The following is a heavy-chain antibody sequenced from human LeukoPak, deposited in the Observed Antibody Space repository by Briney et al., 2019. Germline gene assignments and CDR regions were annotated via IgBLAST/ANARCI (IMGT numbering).Heavy chain of an antibody. V-gene: IGHV4-39*01. Sequence: SETLSLTCTVSGDSISRSTYYWGWLRQPPGKGLEWIGSIYYSGSTYYNPSLKSRVTISVDTSKNQFSLKLSSVTAADTAVYYCARRSGWFDKFDYWGQGTLVIVPS. CDR2: IYYSGST. J-gene: IGHJ4*02. CDR3: ARRSGWFDKFDY. CDR1: GDSISRSTYY. D-gene: IGHD3-10*01.